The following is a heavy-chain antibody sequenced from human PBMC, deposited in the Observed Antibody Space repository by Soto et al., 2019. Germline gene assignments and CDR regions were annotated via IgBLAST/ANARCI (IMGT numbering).Heavy chain of an antibody. D-gene: IGHD3-16*02. CDR2: IYYSGGT. Sequence: SETLSLTCTVSGGSISSGDYYWSWIRQPPGKGLEWIGFIYYSGGTYYKPSLKSRVTISVDTSNNQFSLNLNSVTASDTAVYYCAGRNSLASVSLNFRELSNYKWIDPWGPGTLVTVSS. J-gene: IGHJ5*02. CDR1: GGSISSGDYY. CDR3: AGRNSLASVSLNFRELSNYKWIDP. V-gene: IGHV4-30-4*01.